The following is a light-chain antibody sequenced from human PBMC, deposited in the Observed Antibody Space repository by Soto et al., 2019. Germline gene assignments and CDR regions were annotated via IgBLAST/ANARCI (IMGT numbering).Light chain of an antibody. J-gene: IGKJ1*01. V-gene: IGKV3-15*01. CDR1: QSVGTM. CDR2: SAS. CDR3: QQSYNRPLT. Sequence: EIVMTQSPATLSVSPGERATLSCRASQSVGTMLAWYQQRPGQAPRLLIYSASARVTGIPARFSGSGSGTEFTLTISRLQSEDFAMYYCQQSYNRPLTFAQGTKEEIK.